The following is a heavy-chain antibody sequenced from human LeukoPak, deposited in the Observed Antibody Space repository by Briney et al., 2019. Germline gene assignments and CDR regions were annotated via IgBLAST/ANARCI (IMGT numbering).Heavy chain of an antibody. Sequence: SETLSLTCTVSGGSISSYYWSWIRQPPGKGLEWIGYIYYSGGTNYNPSLKSRVTISVDTSKNQFSLKLSSVTAADTAVYYCARDLGVAAATDNWYFDLWGRGTLVTVSS. CDR3: ARDLGVAAATDNWYFDL. CDR2: IYYSGGT. D-gene: IGHD6-13*01. J-gene: IGHJ2*01. CDR1: GGSISSYY. V-gene: IGHV4-59*01.